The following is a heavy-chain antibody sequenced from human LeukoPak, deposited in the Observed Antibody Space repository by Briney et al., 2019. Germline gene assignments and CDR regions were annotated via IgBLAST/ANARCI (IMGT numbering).Heavy chain of an antibody. Sequence: PSETLSLTCTVSGGSISSYYWSWIRQPPGKGLEWIGYIYYSGSTNYNPSLKSRVTISVDTSKNQFSLKLSSVTAADTAVYYCARGGVLTAFLFDYWGQGTLVTVSS. CDR1: GGSISSYY. J-gene: IGHJ4*02. D-gene: IGHD2-21*02. CDR3: ARGGVLTAFLFDY. V-gene: IGHV4-59*08. CDR2: IYYSGST.